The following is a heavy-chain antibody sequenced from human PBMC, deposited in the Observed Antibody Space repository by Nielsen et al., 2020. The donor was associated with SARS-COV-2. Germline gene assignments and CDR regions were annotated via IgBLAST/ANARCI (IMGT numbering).Heavy chain of an antibody. Sequence: GGSLRLSCAASGFTFGRHAMSWVRQAPGKGLEWVSLIGTSGGSTYYADSVKGRFTVSRDNSKNTLYLQMNILRAEDTAVYYCAKRSLFSSNYYYGLDVWGQGTTVIVPS. D-gene: IGHD2-21*01. J-gene: IGHJ6*02. CDR1: GFTFGRHA. V-gene: IGHV3-23*01. CDR3: AKRSLFSSNYYYGLDV. CDR2: IGTSGGST.